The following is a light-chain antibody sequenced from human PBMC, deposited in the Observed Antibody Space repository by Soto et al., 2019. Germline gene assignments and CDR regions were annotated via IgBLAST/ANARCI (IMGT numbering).Light chain of an antibody. CDR1: QSVSSSY. J-gene: IGKJ1*01. CDR2: GAS. Sequence: EMVLAQSPGILSVGRRERATLSCRASQSVSSSYLAWYQQKPGQAPRLLIYGASSRATGIPDRFSGSGSGTDFTLSISSLEPEDVAVYYCQQRSNWPPWTFGQGTKVDIK. CDR3: QQRSNWPPWT. V-gene: IGKV3D-20*02.